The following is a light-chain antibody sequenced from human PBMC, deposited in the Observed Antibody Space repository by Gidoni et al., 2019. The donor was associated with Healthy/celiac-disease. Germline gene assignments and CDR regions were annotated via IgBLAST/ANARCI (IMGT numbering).Light chain of an antibody. Sequence: QSALTQPASVSGSPGPSITISCTGTSSDVGCYYYVSWYQQHPVKAPKLIIYDVSNRPSGVSHRVSGSKSGNTASLTISGLQAEDEADYYCSSYTSSRTLWVFGGGTKLTVL. CDR2: DVS. CDR1: SSDVGCYYY. V-gene: IGLV2-14*01. J-gene: IGLJ3*02. CDR3: SSYTSSRTLWV.